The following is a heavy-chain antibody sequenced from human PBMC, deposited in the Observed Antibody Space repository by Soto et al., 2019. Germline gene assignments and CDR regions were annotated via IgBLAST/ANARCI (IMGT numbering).Heavy chain of an antibody. CDR1: GGTFSSYA. J-gene: IGHJ6*02. CDR2: IIPIFGTA. Sequence: QVQLVQSGAEVKKPGSSVKVSCKASGGTFSSYAISWVRQAPGQGLEWMGGIIPIFGTANYAQKFQGRVTITADESTSTGYMELSSLRSEDTAVYYCARGRGYYYDSSGYYSDLYYYYGMDVWGQGTTVTVSS. CDR3: ARGRGYYYDSSGYYSDLYYYYGMDV. D-gene: IGHD3-22*01. V-gene: IGHV1-69*01.